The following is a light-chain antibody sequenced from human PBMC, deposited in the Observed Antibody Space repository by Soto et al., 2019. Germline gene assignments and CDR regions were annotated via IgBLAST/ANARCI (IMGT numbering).Light chain of an antibody. CDR2: GAS. CDR1: QSVSSN. Sequence: EIVMTQSPATLSVSPGERATLSCRASQSVSSNLAWYQQKPGQAPRLLIYGASTRATGIPARFSGSGSGTEFTLTISSLQSEDFAVYYCQHHNNWPRTFGQGTKVDI. V-gene: IGKV3-15*01. J-gene: IGKJ1*01. CDR3: QHHNNWPRT.